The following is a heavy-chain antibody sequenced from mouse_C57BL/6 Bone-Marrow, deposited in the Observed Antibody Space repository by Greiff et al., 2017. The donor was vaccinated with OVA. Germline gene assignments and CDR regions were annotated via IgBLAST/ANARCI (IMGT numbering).Heavy chain of an antibody. CDR2: IYPRSGNT. V-gene: IGHV1-81*01. Sequence: VQLQQSGAELARPGASVKLSCKASGYTFTSYGISWVKQRTGQGLEWIGEIYPRSGNTYYNEKFKGKATLTSDKSSSTAYMELRSLTSEDSAVYFCARLGIRRNYFDYWGQGTTLTVSS. J-gene: IGHJ2*01. CDR3: ARLGIRRNYFDY. D-gene: IGHD2-4*01. CDR1: GYTFTSYG.